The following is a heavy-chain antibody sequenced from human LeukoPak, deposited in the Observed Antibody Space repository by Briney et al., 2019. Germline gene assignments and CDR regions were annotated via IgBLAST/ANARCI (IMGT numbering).Heavy chain of an antibody. D-gene: IGHD3-22*01. CDR1: GFTFSSYG. CDR2: INHSGST. CDR3: ARRSENYYDSSGYYFRTRYYFDY. Sequence: GSLRLSCAASGFTFSSYGMSWVRQAPGKGLEWIGEINHSGSTNYNPSLKSRVTISVDTSKNQFSLKLSSVTAADTAVYYCARRSENYYDSSGYYFRTRYYFDYWGQGTLVTVSS. V-gene: IGHV4-34*01. J-gene: IGHJ4*02.